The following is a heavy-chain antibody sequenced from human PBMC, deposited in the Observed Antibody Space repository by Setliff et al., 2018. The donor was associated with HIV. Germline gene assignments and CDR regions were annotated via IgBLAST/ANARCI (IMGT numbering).Heavy chain of an antibody. V-gene: IGHV1-46*01. CDR3: GRNRGNGWYYYDS. D-gene: IGHD3-22*01. Sequence: ASVKVSCKASGYTFTSYYMHWVRQAPGQGLEWMGIINPSSGSTTYAQKFQGRVTMTRDTSTSTVYMEMRGLRSDDTAVYYCGRNRGNGWYYYDSWGQGTLVTVSS. J-gene: IGHJ4*02. CDR1: GYTFTSYY. CDR2: INPSSGST.